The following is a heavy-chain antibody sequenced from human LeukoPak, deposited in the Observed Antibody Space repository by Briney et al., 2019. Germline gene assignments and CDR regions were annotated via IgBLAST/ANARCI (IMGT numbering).Heavy chain of an antibody. CDR1: GGSISSYY. V-gene: IGHV4-59*01. Sequence: PSETLSLTCTVSGGSISSYYWSWIRQLPGKGLEWVGSIYYSGSTNYNPSLKSRVTISVDTSENQFSLKLSSANAADTAVYYRAIVGRYGCNLEYCDCWRQGTVVTVSS. J-gene: IGHJ4*02. CDR3: AIVGRYGCNLEYCDC. CDR2: IYYSGST. D-gene: IGHD3-16*01.